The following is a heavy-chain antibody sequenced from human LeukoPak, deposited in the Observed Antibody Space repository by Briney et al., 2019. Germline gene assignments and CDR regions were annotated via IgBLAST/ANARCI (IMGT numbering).Heavy chain of an antibody. J-gene: IGHJ4*02. V-gene: IGHV3-30*18. CDR2: ISDDGRNK. D-gene: IGHD4-17*01. CDR1: GFSFISYG. Sequence: GGSLRLSCAASGFSFISYGMHWVRQAPGKGLEWVGVISDDGRNKKYADSVKGRFTISRDNSKDTLYLQMNSLRDEDTAVYYCAKRPSDYGDYVTYFDYWGREPWSPSPQ. CDR3: AKRPSDYGDYVTYFDY.